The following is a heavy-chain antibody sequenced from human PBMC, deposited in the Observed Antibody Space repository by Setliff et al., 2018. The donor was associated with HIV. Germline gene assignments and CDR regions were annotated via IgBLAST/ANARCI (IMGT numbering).Heavy chain of an antibody. CDR1: GYTFTNYD. CDR2: IIPIFGTT. Sequence: WASVKVSCKASGYTFTNYDISWVRQAPGQGLEWMGGIIPIFGTTNYAQKFQGRVTITADKSTNTAYMELSSLRSEDTAVYYCARATPSIVAAGDYYHFYMDVWGKGSTVTVSS. V-gene: IGHV1-69*06. CDR3: ARATPSIVAAGDYYHFYMDV. J-gene: IGHJ6*03. D-gene: IGHD6-13*01.